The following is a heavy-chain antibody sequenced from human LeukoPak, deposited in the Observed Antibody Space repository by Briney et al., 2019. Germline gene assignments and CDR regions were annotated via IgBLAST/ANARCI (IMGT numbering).Heavy chain of an antibody. Sequence: PGGSLRLSCAASGFTFSSYAMHWVRQAPGKGLEYVSAISSNGGSTYYANSVKGRFTISRDNSKNTLYLHMGSLRAEDMAVYYCARGLGTMVRGVIISPFDYWGQGTLVTVSS. V-gene: IGHV3-64*01. CDR1: GFTFSSYA. J-gene: IGHJ4*02. CDR3: ARGLGTMVRGVIISPFDY. CDR2: ISSNGGST. D-gene: IGHD3-10*01.